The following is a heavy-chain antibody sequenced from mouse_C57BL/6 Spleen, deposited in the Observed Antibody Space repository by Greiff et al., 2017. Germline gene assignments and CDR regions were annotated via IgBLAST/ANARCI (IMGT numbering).Heavy chain of an antibody. CDR2: IWGGGST. V-gene: IGHV2-9*01. D-gene: IGHD2-5*01. CDR1: GFSLTSYG. J-gene: IGHJ3*01. CDR3: AKHHYSNYGAWFAY. Sequence: QVQLQPSGPGLVAPSQSLSITCTVSGFSLTSYGVDWVRQPPGKGLEWLGVIWGGGSTNCNSALMSRLSISKDNSKNQVFVKMNSLQTDDTAMYYCAKHHYSNYGAWFAYWGQGTLVTVSA.